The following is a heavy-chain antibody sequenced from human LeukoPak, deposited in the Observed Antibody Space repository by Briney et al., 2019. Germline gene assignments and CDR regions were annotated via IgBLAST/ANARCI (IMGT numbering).Heavy chain of an antibody. CDR3: LVSSSSDY. V-gene: IGHV3-48*01. D-gene: IGHD6-13*01. CDR2: ISSSSSTI. Sequence: GGSLRLSCAASGFVFSNYNMHWVRQAPGKGLEWVSYISSSSSTIFYADSVKGRFTISRDNAKNSLYLQMNSLRAEDTAVYYCLVSSSSDYWGQGTLVTVSS. CDR1: GFVFSNYN. J-gene: IGHJ4*02.